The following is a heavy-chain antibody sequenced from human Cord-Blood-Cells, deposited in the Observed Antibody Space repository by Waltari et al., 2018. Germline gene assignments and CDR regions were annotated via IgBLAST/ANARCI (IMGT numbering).Heavy chain of an antibody. D-gene: IGHD3-22*01. V-gene: IGHV1-58*01. CDR2: IVVGSGNT. J-gene: IGHJ4*02. CDR1: GVTFPSSP. Sequence: QMHMVQSGTEVKQSGTSVKVPCKASGVTFPSSPVQWERPDRGQRLEWIGWIVVGSGNTNYAQKFQERVTITRDMSTSTAYMELSSLRSEDTAVYYCAADGGAYDSSGYYFDYWGQGTLVTVSA. CDR3: AADGGAYDSSGYYFDY.